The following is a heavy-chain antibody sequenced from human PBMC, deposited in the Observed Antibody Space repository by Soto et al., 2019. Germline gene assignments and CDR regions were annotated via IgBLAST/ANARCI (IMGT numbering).Heavy chain of an antibody. J-gene: IGHJ5*02. CDR1: GGSISSYY. CDR3: AISGRYDYYDSSGPGDWFDP. V-gene: IGHV4-59*01. Sequence: SETLSLTCTVSGGSISSYYWSWIRQPPGKGLEWIGYIYYGGSTNYNPSLKSRVTISVDTSKNQFSLKLSSVTAADTAVYYCAISGRYDYYDSSGPGDWFDPWGQGTLVTVSS. CDR2: IYYGGST. D-gene: IGHD3-22*01.